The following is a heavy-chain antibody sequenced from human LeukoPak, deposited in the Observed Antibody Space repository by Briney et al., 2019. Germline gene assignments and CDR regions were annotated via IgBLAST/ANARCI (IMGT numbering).Heavy chain of an antibody. J-gene: IGHJ4*02. V-gene: IGHV3-66*01. CDR3: ARATSAFEDYFDY. CDR1: GFTFGSYA. Sequence: GGSLRLSCAASGFTFGSYAMSWVRQAPGKGLEWVSVIYSGGSTYYADSVKGRFTISRDNSKNTLYLQMNSLRAEDTAVYYCARATSAFEDYFDYWGQGTLVTVSS. CDR2: IYSGGST.